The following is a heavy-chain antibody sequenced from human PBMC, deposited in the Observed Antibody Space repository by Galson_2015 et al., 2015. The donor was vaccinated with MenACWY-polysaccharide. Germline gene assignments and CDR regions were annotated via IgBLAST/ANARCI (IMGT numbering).Heavy chain of an antibody. Sequence: SLRLSCAASGFTFSSYAMHWVRQAPGKGLEWVAVISYDGSNKYYADSVKGRFTISRGNAKNSLYLQMDSLRAEDTAVYYCARDGGHCSGGSCYSQDYYYYGMDVWGQGTTVTVSS. CDR2: ISYDGSNK. CDR1: GFTFSSYA. J-gene: IGHJ6*02. D-gene: IGHD2-15*01. V-gene: IGHV3-30-3*01. CDR3: ARDGGHCSGGSCYSQDYYYYGMDV.